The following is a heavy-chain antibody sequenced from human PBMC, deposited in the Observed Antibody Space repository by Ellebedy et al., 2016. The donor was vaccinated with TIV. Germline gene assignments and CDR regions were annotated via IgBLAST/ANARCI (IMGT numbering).Heavy chain of an antibody. Sequence: SETLSLXXAVYGGSFSGYYWSWIRQPPGKGLEWIGEINHSGSTNYNPSLKSRVTISVDTSKNQFSLKLSFVTAADTAVYYCARGLDARITIFGVAHYYYYMDVWGKGTTVTVSS. V-gene: IGHV4-34*01. D-gene: IGHD3-3*01. CDR1: GGSFSGYY. CDR2: INHSGST. CDR3: ARGLDARITIFGVAHYYYYMDV. J-gene: IGHJ6*03.